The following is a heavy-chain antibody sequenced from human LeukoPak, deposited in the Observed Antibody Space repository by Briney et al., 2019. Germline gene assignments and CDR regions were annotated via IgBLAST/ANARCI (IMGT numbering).Heavy chain of an antibody. CDR1: GFTFSSYW. J-gene: IGHJ4*02. CDR2: INQHVSEK. CDR3: AKEEGYYDSSGYYYIGGGFDY. Sequence: GGSLRLSCAASGFTFSSYWMHWVRQAPGKGLEWVANINQHVSEKYYVDSVKGRFTISRDNAKNSLYLQMNSLRAEDTAVYYCAKEEGYYDSSGYYYIGGGFDYWGQGTLVTVSS. D-gene: IGHD3-22*01. V-gene: IGHV3-7*01.